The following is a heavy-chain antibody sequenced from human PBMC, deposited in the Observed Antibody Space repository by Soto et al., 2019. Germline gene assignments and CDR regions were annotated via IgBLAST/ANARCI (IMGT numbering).Heavy chain of an antibody. V-gene: IGHV3-7*01. CDR1: GFTFSSYW. J-gene: IGHJ4*02. CDR3: VRDGQQYYYASGMGGY. CDR2: IKQDGSEK. Sequence: EVQLVESGGGLVQPGGSLRLSCAASGFTFSSYWTSWVRQAPGKGLEWVANIKQDGSEKYYVDSVKGRFTISRDNAKNSLYLQMNSLRAEDTAVYYCVRDGQQYYYASGMGGYWGQGTLVTVSS. D-gene: IGHD3-10*01.